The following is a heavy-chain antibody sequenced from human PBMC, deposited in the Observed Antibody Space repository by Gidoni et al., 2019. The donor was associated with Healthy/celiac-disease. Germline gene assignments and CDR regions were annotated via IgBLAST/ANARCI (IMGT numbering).Heavy chain of an antibody. Sequence: YAQKFQGRVTITADESTSTDYMELSSLRSEDTAVYYCARSPYDSSGYYSRFDYWGQGTLVTVSS. V-gene: IGHV1-69*01. J-gene: IGHJ4*02. CDR3: ARSPYDSSGYYSRFDY. D-gene: IGHD3-22*01.